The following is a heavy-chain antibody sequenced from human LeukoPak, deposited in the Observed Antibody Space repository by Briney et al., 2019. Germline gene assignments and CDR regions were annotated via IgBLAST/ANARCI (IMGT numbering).Heavy chain of an antibody. Sequence: PSETLSLTCDVSGVSINTCCYYWTWIRQPPGQGLEGIGYKYYSGSTRYNSSLRSRLTISLDSSKNQFSLRLTSVTAADTAVYYCARGRSYGFDFDSWGPGTLVIVSS. J-gene: IGHJ4*02. D-gene: IGHD5-18*01. V-gene: IGHV4-61*01. CDR2: KYYSGST. CDR3: ARGRSYGFDFDS. CDR1: GVSINTCCYY.